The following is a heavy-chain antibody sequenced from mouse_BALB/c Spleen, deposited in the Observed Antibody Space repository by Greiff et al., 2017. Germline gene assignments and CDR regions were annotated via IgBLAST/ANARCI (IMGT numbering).Heavy chain of an antibody. CDR1: GYTFSSYW. D-gene: IGHD4-1*01. CDR2: ILPGSGST. CDR3: ARGVRTGRGGYFDV. Sequence: VQLQQSGAELMKPGASVKISCKATGYTFSSYWIEWVKQRPGHGLEWIGEILPGSGSTNYNEKFKGKATFTADTSSNTAYMQLSSLTSEDSAVYYCARGVRTGRGGYFDVWGEGTTVTVSA. V-gene: IGHV1-9*01. J-gene: IGHJ1*01.